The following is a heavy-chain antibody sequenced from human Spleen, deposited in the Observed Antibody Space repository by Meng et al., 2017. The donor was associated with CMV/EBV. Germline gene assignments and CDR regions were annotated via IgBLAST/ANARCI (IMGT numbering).Heavy chain of an antibody. CDR3: AKGSNGMDV. CDR1: GFTFSNYG. J-gene: IGHJ6*01. CDR2: IWYDGSIK. V-gene: IGHV3-33*06. Sequence: GGSLRLSCTASGFTFSNYGMHWVRQAPGKGLEWVAVIWYDGSIKYHADSVKGRFTVSRDNSKNMLYLQMNSLRAEDTAVYYCAKGSNGMDVWGQGTTVTVSS.